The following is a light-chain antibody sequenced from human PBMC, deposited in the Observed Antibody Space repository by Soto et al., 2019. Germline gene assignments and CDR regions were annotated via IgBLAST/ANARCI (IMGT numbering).Light chain of an antibody. J-gene: IGKJ4*01. CDR1: QSVSSL. CDR2: GAS. Sequence: EIVMTQSPATLSVSPGERATLSCRASQSVSSLLAWSQRKPGQAPRLLIYGASTRATGIPARFSGRGSATESALTASSLQSEDFAVYCSQQYQNWPLTFSGGTKVEIK. V-gene: IGKV3-15*01. CDR3: QQYQNWPLT.